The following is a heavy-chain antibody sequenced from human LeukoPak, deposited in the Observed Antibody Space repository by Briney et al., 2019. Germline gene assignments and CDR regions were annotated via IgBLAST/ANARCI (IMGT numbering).Heavy chain of an antibody. V-gene: IGHV3-33*06. CDR3: AKDQSVVVAASVLDY. D-gene: IGHD2-15*01. J-gene: IGHJ4*02. Sequence: PGGSLRLSCAASGFTFSSYGMHWVRQAPGKGLEWVAVIWYDGSNKYYADSVKGRFTISRDNSKNTLYLQMNSLRAEDTAVYYCAKDQSVVVAASVLDYWGQGTLVTVYS. CDR2: IWYDGSNK. CDR1: GFTFSSYG.